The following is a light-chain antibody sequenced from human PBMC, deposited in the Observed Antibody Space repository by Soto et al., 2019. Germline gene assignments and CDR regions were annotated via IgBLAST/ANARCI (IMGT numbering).Light chain of an antibody. CDR1: QSVSSSY. V-gene: IGKV3-20*01. Sequence: EIVLTQSPGTLSLSPGERATLSCRASQSVSSSYLAWYQQKPGQAPRLIIYGASSRATGIPDRLSGSGSGTHFTLTISRLEPEDFAVYYCQQYGSSPWTFGQGTKVEIK. CDR3: QQYGSSPWT. CDR2: GAS. J-gene: IGKJ1*01.